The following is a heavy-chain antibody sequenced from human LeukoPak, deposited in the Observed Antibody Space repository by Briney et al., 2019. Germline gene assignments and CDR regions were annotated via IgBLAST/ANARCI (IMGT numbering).Heavy chain of an antibody. CDR1: KFTFRDYY. CDR2: ISSVSSTF. J-gene: IGHJ6*04. CDR3: AELGITMIGGV. V-gene: IGHV3-11*04. Sequence: GGSLRLSCEASKFTFRDYYMSWIRQAPGKGLEWVSYISSVSSTFYYADSVKGRFTISRDNAKNSLYLQMNSLRAEDTAVYYCAELGITMIGGVWGKGTTVTISS. D-gene: IGHD3-10*02.